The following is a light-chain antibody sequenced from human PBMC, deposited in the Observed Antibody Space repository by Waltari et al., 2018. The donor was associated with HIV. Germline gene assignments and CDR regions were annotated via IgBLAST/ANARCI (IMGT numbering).Light chain of an antibody. CDR1: QTISSY. V-gene: IGKV4-1*01. Sequence: DIQMTQSPSSLSASVGDRVTITCRATQTISSYLNWYQQKPGQPPKLLIYWASTRESGVPDRFSGSGSGTDFTLTISSLQAEDVAVYYCQQYYSTPPTFGGGTKVEIK. J-gene: IGKJ4*01. CDR3: QQYYSTPPT. CDR2: WAS.